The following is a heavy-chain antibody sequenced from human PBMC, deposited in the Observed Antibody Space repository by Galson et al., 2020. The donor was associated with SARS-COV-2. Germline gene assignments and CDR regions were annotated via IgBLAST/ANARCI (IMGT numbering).Heavy chain of an antibody. CDR2: IRGSSSHT. D-gene: IGHD3-3*01. CDR3: ARVVTLTDFWSGHKWFDP. V-gene: IGHV3-11*05. Sequence: GGSLRLSCAASGLKFSDYYMSWIRQVPGKGLEWVSYIRGSSSHTNYADSVKGRFTISRDNAKNSLYLQMNSLRRDDTAIYYCARVVTLTDFWSGHKWFDPWGQGTLVIVSS. J-gene: IGHJ5*02. CDR1: GLKFSDYY.